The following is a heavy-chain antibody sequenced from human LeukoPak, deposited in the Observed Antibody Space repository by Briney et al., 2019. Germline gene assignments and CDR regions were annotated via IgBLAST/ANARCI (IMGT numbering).Heavy chain of an antibody. V-gene: IGHV1-2*02. CDR2: INPNSGGT. CDR1: GYTFTGYY. J-gene: IGHJ4*02. D-gene: IGHD1-26*01. CDR3: AAHRYSGSFLFDY. Sequence: ASVKVCCKASGYTFTGYYMHWVRQAPGQGLEWMGWINPNSGGTNYAQKFQGRVTMTRDTSISTAYMELSRLRSDDTAVYYCAAHRYSGSFLFDYWGQGTLVTVSS.